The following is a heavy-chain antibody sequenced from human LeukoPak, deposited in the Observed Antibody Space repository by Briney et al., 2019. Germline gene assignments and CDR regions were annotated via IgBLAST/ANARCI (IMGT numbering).Heavy chain of an antibody. Sequence: SETLSLTCAVYGGSFSGYYWSWIRQPPGKGLEWIGEINHSGSTNYNPSLKSRVTISVDTSKNQFSLKLSSVTAADTAVYYCARGTGWGFYSSWGQGTLVTVSS. CDR1: GGSFSGYY. V-gene: IGHV4-34*01. CDR2: INHSGST. J-gene: IGHJ4*02. CDR3: ARGTGWGFYSS. D-gene: IGHD7-27*01.